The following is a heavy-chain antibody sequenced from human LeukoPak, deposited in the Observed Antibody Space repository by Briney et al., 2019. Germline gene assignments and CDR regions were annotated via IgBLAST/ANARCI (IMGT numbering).Heavy chain of an antibody. J-gene: IGHJ4*02. V-gene: IGHV3-48*03. CDR1: GFTFSSYE. Sequence: PGGSLRLACAASGFTFSSYEMNWVRQAPGKWLEWVSYISSIGSTIYYADSVKGRFTISRDNAKNSLYLKMNSLRAEETAVYYCAREAVTTSLFDYWGQGTLVTVSS. CDR3: AREAVTTSLFDY. D-gene: IGHD4-17*01. CDR2: ISSIGSTI.